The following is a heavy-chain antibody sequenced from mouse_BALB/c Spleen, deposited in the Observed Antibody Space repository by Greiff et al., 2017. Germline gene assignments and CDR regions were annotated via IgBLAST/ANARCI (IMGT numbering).Heavy chain of an antibody. D-gene: IGHD2-14*01. CDR3: ARGGGYYRYDGAMDY. CDR2: INPYNDGT. CDR1: GYTFTSYV. J-gene: IGHJ4*01. V-gene: IGHV1-14*01. Sequence: VQLQQSGPELVKPGASVKMSCKASGYTFTSYVMHWVKQKPGQGLEWIGYINPYNDGTKYNEKFKGKATLTSDKSSSTAYMELSSLTSEDSAVYYCARGGGYYRYDGAMDYWGQGTSVTVSS.